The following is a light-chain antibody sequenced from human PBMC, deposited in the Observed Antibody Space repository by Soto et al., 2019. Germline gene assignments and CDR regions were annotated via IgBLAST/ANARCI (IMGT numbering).Light chain of an antibody. CDR1: QTLRRTY. CDR3: QQYGSSPPLT. J-gene: IGKJ4*01. CDR2: GAS. V-gene: IGKV3-20*01. Sequence: EIVMTQSPATLSVSPGDRATLSCRASQTLRRTYIAWYQQKPGQAPRLLIYGASSRATGIPDRFSGSGSGTDFTLTISRLEPEDFAVYYCQQYGSSPPLTFGGGTKVDI.